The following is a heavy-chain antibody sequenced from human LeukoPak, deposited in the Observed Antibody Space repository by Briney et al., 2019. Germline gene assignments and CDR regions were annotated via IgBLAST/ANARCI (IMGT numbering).Heavy chain of an antibody. D-gene: IGHD3-16*01. J-gene: IGHJ3*01. CDR2: ISGSGGSK. V-gene: IGHV3-23*01. Sequence: GGSLRLSCAASGFTFSTYGMSWVRQAPGKGLEWVSGISGSGGSKYYADSLKGRFTVSRDISKNTLYLQMNSLRAEDTAIYYCAKVRKGVSAFDLWGQGTMVTVSS. CDR1: GFTFSTYG. CDR3: AKVRKGVSAFDL.